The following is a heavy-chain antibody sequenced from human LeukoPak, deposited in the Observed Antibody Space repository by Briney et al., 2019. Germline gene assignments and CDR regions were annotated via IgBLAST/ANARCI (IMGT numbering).Heavy chain of an antibody. CDR1: GYTFTGYY. V-gene: IGHV1-24*01. J-gene: IGHJ4*02. Sequence: ASVKVSCKASGYTFTGYYMHWVRQAPGKGLEWMGGFDPEDGETIYAQKFQGRVTMTEDTSTDTAYMELSSLRSEDTAVYYCATKPLYDSSGYYLIRGWYFDYWGQGTLVTVAS. D-gene: IGHD3-22*01. CDR3: ATKPLYDSSGYYLIRGWYFDY. CDR2: FDPEDGET.